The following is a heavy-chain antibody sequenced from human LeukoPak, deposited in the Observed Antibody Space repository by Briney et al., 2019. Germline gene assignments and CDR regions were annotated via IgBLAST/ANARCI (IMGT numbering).Heavy chain of an antibody. J-gene: IGHJ4*02. D-gene: IGHD3-10*01. Sequence: SVKVSCKASGFTFTSSVVQWVRQARGQRLEWIGWIVVGSGNTNYAQKFRERVTITRDMSTSTAYMELSSLRFEDTAVYYCAADRAGSYLRFVYWGQGTPVTVSS. CDR1: GFTFTSSV. V-gene: IGHV1-58*01. CDR2: IVVGSGNT. CDR3: AADRAGSYLRFVY.